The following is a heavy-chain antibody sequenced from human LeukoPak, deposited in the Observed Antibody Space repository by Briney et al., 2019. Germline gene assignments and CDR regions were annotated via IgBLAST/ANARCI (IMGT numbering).Heavy chain of an antibody. Sequence: SETLSLTCTVSGDSLSSHFWSWIRQPPGKGLEWIGFIFGSGSTNYDPSLRGRVTISEDTSKNHFSLKLTSVTAADTAVYYCARNVGWYSHDSWGQGTLVTFSS. CDR2: IFGSGST. J-gene: IGHJ4*02. D-gene: IGHD6-19*01. V-gene: IGHV4-59*08. CDR3: ARNVGWYSHDS. CDR1: GDSLSSHF.